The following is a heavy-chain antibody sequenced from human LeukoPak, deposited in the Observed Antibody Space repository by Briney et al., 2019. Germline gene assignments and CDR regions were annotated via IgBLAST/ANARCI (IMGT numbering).Heavy chain of an antibody. D-gene: IGHD3-22*01. CDR3: ARGLYDSSGYYYWAGWYFDY. CDR2: IYYSGST. V-gene: IGHV4-39*01. Sequence: SETLSLTCTVSGGSISSSSYYWGWIRQPPGKGLEWIGSIYYSGSTYYNPSLKSRVTISVDTSKNQFSLKLSSVTAADTAVYYCARGLYDSSGYYYWAGWYFDYWGQGTLVTVSS. CDR1: GGSISSSSYY. J-gene: IGHJ4*02.